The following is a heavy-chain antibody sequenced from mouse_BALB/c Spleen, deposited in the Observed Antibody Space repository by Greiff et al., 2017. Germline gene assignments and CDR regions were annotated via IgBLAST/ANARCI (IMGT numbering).Heavy chain of an antibody. CDR3: ARDHEKGGLDY. CDR1: GYSITSGYY. Sequence: EVQLQQSGPGLVKPSQSLSLTCSVTGYSITSGYYWNWIRQFPGNKLEWMGYISYDGSNNYNPSLKNRISITRDTSKNQFFLKLNSVTTEDTATYYCARDHEKGGLDYWGQGTTLTVSS. J-gene: IGHJ2*01. V-gene: IGHV3-6*02. CDR2: ISYDGSN.